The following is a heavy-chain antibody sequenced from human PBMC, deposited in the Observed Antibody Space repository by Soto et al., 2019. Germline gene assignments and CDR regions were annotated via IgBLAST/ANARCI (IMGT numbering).Heavy chain of an antibody. Sequence: GGSLRLSCAASGFTFSSYAISWVRQAPGKGLEWVSTISGSGGSTYYADSVKGRFTISRDNSKNTLYLQMNSLRAEDTAVYYCAKDRSYYDILTGHDYWGQGTLVTVSS. J-gene: IGHJ4*02. CDR3: AKDRSYYDILTGHDY. D-gene: IGHD3-9*01. CDR1: GFTFSSYA. CDR2: ISGSGGST. V-gene: IGHV3-23*01.